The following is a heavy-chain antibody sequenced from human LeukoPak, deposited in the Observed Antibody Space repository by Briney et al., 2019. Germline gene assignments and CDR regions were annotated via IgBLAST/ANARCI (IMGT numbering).Heavy chain of an antibody. CDR3: ARSSSPNWFDP. Sequence: PSETLSLTCTVSGYSISSGYYWGWIRQPPGKGLEWIGRIYHSGSTYYNPSLKSRVTISVDTSKNQFSLKLNSVTAADTAVYYCARSSSPNWFDPWGQGTLVTVSS. CDR1: GYSISSGYY. V-gene: IGHV4-38-2*02. CDR2: IYHSGST. D-gene: IGHD6-13*01. J-gene: IGHJ5*02.